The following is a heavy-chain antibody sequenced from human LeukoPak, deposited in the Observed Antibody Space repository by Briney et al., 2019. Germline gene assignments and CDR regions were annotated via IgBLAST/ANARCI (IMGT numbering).Heavy chain of an antibody. CDR3: ARQGYYYDSSGYYYWFDP. CDR1: GGTFSSYA. Sequence: SVKVSCKASGGTFSSYAISWVRQAPGQGLEWMGGIIPIFGTANYAQKFQGRVTITADESTSTAYMELSSLRSEDTAVYYCARQGYYYDSSGYYYWFDPWGQGTLVTVSS. CDR2: IIPIFGTA. D-gene: IGHD3-22*01. J-gene: IGHJ5*02. V-gene: IGHV1-69*13.